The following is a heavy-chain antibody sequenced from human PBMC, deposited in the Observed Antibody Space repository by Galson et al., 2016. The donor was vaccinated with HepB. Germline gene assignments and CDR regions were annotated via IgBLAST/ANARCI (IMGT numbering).Heavy chain of an antibody. CDR2: ISSSSDYI. Sequence: SLRLSCAASGFTFSRHNMHWVRQAPGKGLEWVSSISSSSDYIYYADAVEGRFTISRDNSKNTLYLQMNSLRAEDTAVYYCARKSDTGTLVGDLWGQGTLVTVSS. V-gene: IGHV3-21*01. D-gene: IGHD1-14*01. CDR3: ARKSDTGTLVGDL. J-gene: IGHJ5*02. CDR1: GFTFSRHN.